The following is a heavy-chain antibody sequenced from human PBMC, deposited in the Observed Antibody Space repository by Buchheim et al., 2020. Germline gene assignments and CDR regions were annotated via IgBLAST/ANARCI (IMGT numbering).Heavy chain of an antibody. CDR1: GGSISSYY. V-gene: IGHV4-59*08. D-gene: IGHD2-15*01. Sequence: QVQLQESGPGLVKPSETLSLTCTVSGGSISSYYWSWIRQPPGKGLEWIGYIYYSGSTYYNPSLKSRVTISVDTSKNQFSLKLSSVTAADTAVYYCARVYCSGGSCYDGYFDYWGQGTL. J-gene: IGHJ4*02. CDR3: ARVYCSGGSCYDGYFDY. CDR2: IYYSGST.